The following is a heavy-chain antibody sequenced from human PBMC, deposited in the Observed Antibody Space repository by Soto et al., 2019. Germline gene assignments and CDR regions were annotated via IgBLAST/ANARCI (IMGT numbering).Heavy chain of an antibody. Sequence: QVQLVESGGGVVQPGNSLRLSCEASGFNFNNYGMHWVRQAPGKGLEWVAVIYYDGNTNYYVDSVMGRFSISRDDSKNTLFLLLNNLRANDTAKYYCATAPRSASDGRGVHWGQGTLGTVSS. CDR1: GFNFNNYG. CDR3: ATAPRSASDGRGVH. V-gene: IGHV3-33*01. J-gene: IGHJ4*02. D-gene: IGHD1-1*01. CDR2: IYYDGNTN.